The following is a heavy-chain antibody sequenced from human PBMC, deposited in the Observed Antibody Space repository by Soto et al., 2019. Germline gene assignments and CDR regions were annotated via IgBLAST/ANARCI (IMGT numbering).Heavy chain of an antibody. V-gene: IGHV4-59*01. Sequence: SETLSLTCTVSGGSISSYYWSWIRQPPGKGLEWIGYIYYSGSTNYNPSLKSRVTISVDTSKNQFSLKLSSVTAADTAVYYCARDTRGDVYSGYPVWCQGTTVTVS. J-gene: IGHJ6*02. CDR1: GGSISSYY. D-gene: IGHD3-22*01. CDR2: IYYSGST. CDR3: ARDTRGDVYSGYPV.